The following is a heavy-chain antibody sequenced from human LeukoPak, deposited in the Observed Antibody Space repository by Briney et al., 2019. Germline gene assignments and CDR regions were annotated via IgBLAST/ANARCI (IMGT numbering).Heavy chain of an antibody. CDR3: ARETYSGPNYFDY. V-gene: IGHV4-61*01. CDR1: GGSISSSSYY. Sequence: PSETLSLTCTVSGGSISSSSYYWSWIRQPPGKGLEWIGYIYYSGSTNYNPSLKSRVTISVGTSKNQFSLKLSSVTAADTAVYYCARETYSGPNYFDYWGQGTLVTVSS. J-gene: IGHJ4*02. D-gene: IGHD5-18*01. CDR2: IYYSGST.